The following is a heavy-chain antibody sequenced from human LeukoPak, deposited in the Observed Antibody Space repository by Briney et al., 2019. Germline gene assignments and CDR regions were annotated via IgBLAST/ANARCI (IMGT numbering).Heavy chain of an antibody. Sequence: SETLSLTCTVSGGSISSSSYYWGWIRQPPGKGLEWIGSIYYSGSTYYNPSLKSRVTISVDTSKNQFSLKLSSVTAADTAVYYCARRNYYGFSYWGQGTLVTVSS. CDR3: ARRNYYGFSY. CDR1: GGSISSSSYY. D-gene: IGHD3-10*01. J-gene: IGHJ4*02. CDR2: IYYSGST. V-gene: IGHV4-39*01.